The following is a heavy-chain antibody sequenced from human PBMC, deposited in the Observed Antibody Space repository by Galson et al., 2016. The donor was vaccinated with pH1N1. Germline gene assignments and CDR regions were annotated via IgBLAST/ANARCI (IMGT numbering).Heavy chain of an antibody. CDR3: ARDPRELSPTFGAFDI. V-gene: IGHV6-1*01. J-gene: IGHJ3*02. CDR1: GDSVSSNSAT. D-gene: IGHD3-16*02. CDR2: TYYRSKWYN. Sequence: CAISGDSVSSNSATWNWIRQSPSRGLEWLGRTYYRSKWYNDYAESVKSRIIISPDTSKNQLSLQLNSVTPADTAVYYCARDPRELSPTFGAFDIWGQGTKVTVSS.